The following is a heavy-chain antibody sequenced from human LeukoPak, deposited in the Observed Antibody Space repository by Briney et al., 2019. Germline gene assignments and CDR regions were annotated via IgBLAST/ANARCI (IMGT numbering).Heavy chain of an antibody. V-gene: IGHV3-43D*03. Sequence: GGSLRLSCAASGFTFDDYAMHWVRQAPGKGLEWVSLISWDGGSTYYADSVKGRFTISRDNSKNSLYLQLNSLRAEDTALYYCAKDMAAYYYASGNIDYWGQGTLVTVSS. D-gene: IGHD3-10*01. CDR1: GFTFDDYA. J-gene: IGHJ4*02. CDR3: AKDMAAYYYASGNIDY. CDR2: ISWDGGST.